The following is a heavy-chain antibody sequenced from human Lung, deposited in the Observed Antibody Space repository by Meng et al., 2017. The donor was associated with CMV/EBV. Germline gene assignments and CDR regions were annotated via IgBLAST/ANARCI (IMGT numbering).Heavy chain of an antibody. CDR2: ISIDGSSK. CDR3: TRRADYFDY. CDR1: GFTFSSYD. Sequence: GGSLRLSFAASGFTFSSYDMNWVRQAPGKALEWVAVISIDGSSKFYADSMKGRFTISRDNSKNTLFLQVNSLRPEDTAVYYCTRRADYFDYWGPGTLVTVSS. V-gene: IGHV3-30*04. D-gene: IGHD6-25*01. J-gene: IGHJ4*02.